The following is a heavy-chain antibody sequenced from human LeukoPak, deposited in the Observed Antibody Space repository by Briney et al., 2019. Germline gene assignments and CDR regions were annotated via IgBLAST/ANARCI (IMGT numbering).Heavy chain of an antibody. V-gene: IGHV4-59*01. J-gene: IGHJ6*02. Sequence: TSETLSLTCTVSGGSIVSYYWSWIRQPPGKGLEWIGYIYYSGSTNYNPSLKSRVTISVDTSKNQFSLKLSSVTAADTAVYYCAREDVAGGSGSNYYYYGMDVWGQGTTVTVSS. CDR1: GGSIVSYY. CDR2: IYYSGST. CDR3: AREDVAGGSGSNYYYYGMDV. D-gene: IGHD3-10*01.